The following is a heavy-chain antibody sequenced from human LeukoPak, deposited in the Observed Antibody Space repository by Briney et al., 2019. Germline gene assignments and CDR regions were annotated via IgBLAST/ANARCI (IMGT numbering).Heavy chain of an antibody. J-gene: IGHJ2*01. CDR1: GYSFTNYW. CDR3: ARPSTTVDWYFDL. D-gene: IGHD4-17*01. Sequence: GESLKISCKGSGYSFTNYWIGWVRQMPGKGLECMGIIYPGDSDTRYSPSFQGQVTISADKSIRTAYLQWSSLKASDTAICYCARPSTTVDWYFDLWGRGTLVTVSS. CDR2: IYPGDSDT. V-gene: IGHV5-51*01.